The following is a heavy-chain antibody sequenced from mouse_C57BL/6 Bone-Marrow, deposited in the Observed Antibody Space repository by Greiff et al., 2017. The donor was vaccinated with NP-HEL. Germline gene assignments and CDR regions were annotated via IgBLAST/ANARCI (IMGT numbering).Heavy chain of an antibody. CDR1: GYTFTSYW. CDR2: IYPGSGST. CDR3: ARRYYGSSTVAY. D-gene: IGHD1-1*01. V-gene: IGHV1-55*01. J-gene: IGHJ3*01. Sequence: VQLQQSGAELVKPGASVKMSCKASGYTFTSYWITWVKQRPGQGLEWIGDIYPGSGSTNYNEKFKSKATLTVDTSSSTAYMQLSSLTSEDSAVYYCARRYYGSSTVAYWGQGTLVTVSA.